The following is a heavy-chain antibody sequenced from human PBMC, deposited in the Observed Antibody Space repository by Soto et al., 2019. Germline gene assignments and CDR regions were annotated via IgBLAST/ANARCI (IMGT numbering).Heavy chain of an antibody. V-gene: IGHV1-18*01. CDR3: AREVPYSSSWYYLPVYYGMDV. J-gene: IGHJ6*02. CDR2: ISAYNGNT. D-gene: IGHD6-13*01. Sequence: GASVKVSCKASGYTFTSYGISWVRQAPGQGLEWMGWISAYNGNTNYAQKLQGRVTMTTDTSTSTAYMELRSLRSDDTAVYYCAREVPYSSSWYYLPVYYGMDVWGQGTTVTVSS. CDR1: GYTFTSYG.